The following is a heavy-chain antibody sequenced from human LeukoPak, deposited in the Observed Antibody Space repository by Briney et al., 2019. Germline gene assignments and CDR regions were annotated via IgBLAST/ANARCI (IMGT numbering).Heavy chain of an antibody. CDR2: ISSSGDTI. J-gene: IGHJ6*03. CDR3: AREGTGRYYYYYYMDV. V-gene: IGHV3-48*03. CDR1: GFTFSSYE. Sequence: GGSLRLSCAASGFTFSSYEMNWVRQAPGKGLEWVSYISSSGDTIYYADSVKGRFTISRDNAKNPLYLQMNSLRAEDTAVYYCAREGTGRYYYYYYMDVWGKGTTVTVSS. D-gene: IGHD1-1*01.